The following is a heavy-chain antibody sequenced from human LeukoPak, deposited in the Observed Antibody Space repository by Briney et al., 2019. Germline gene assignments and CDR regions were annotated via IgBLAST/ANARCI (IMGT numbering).Heavy chain of an antibody. Sequence: GTSLRLSCAASGFTFSSYGMHWVRQAPGKGLEWVAVISYDGSNKYYADSMKGRFTISRDNSKNTLYLQMNSLRAEDTAVYFCAGGTMVRGVDYWGQGTLVTVSS. D-gene: IGHD3-10*01. CDR1: GFTFSSYG. CDR2: ISYDGSNK. J-gene: IGHJ4*02. V-gene: IGHV3-30*03. CDR3: AGGTMVRGVDY.